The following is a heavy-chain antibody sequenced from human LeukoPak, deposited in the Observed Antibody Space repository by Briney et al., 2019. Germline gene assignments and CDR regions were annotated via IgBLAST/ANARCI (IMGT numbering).Heavy chain of an antibody. Sequence: ASVKVSCKASGYTFTGYYMHWVRQAPGQGLEWMGWINPNSGGTNYAQKFQGRVTMTRDTSISTAYMELSRLSSDDTAVYYCARAVTQLLYYFDYWGQGTLVTVSS. CDR1: GYTFTGYY. D-gene: IGHD2-2*01. V-gene: IGHV1-2*02. CDR2: INPNSGGT. J-gene: IGHJ4*02. CDR3: ARAVTQLLYYFDY.